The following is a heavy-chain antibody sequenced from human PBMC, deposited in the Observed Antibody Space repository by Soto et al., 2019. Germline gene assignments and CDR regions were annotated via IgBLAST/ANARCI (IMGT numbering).Heavy chain of an antibody. Sequence: GGSLRLSCAASGFSFSSYAMHWVRQAPGKGLEWVAVISYDGSNKYYADSVKGRFTISRDNSKNTLYLQMNSLRAEDTAVYYCARGLRFRYGMDVWGQGTTFTVSS. J-gene: IGHJ6*02. CDR3: ARGLRFRYGMDV. V-gene: IGHV3-30-3*01. CDR2: ISYDGSNK. CDR1: GFSFSSYA. D-gene: IGHD2-21*02.